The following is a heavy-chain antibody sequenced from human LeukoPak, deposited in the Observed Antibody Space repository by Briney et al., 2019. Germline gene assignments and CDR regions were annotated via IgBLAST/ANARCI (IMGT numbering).Heavy chain of an antibody. D-gene: IGHD5-18*01. CDR2: ISYDGSNK. CDR3: ARDSSPSAVDTALDY. Sequence: GRSPRLSCAASGLTFSSYAMHWVRQAPAKGLEWVAVISYDGSNKYYADSVKGRFTISRDNSKNTLYLQMNSLRAEDTAVYYCARDSSPSAVDTALDYWGQGTLVTVSS. J-gene: IGHJ4*02. CDR1: GLTFSSYA. V-gene: IGHV3-30-3*01.